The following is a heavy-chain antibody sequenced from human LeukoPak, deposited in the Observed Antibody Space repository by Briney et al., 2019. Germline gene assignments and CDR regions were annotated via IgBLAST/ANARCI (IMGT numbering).Heavy chain of an antibody. CDR1: GGTXSSYA. CDR2: IIPILGIA. D-gene: IGHD6-19*01. Sequence: SVKVSCKASGGTXSSYAISGVRQAPGQGLEWMERIIPILGIANYAQKFQGRVTITADKSTSTAYMELSSLRSEDTAVYYCARDPSHIAVAADFDYWGQGTLVTVSS. CDR3: ARDPSHIAVAADFDY. J-gene: IGHJ4*02. V-gene: IGHV1-69*04.